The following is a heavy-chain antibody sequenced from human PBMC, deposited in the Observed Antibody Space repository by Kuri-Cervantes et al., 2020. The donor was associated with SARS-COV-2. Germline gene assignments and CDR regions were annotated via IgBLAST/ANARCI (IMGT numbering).Heavy chain of an antibody. J-gene: IGHJ6*03. CDR3: ARGGYYDFWSGYLRDSYYYMDV. CDR2: ISSSSSYI. V-gene: IGHV3-21*01. D-gene: IGHD3-3*01. Sequence: GESLKISCAASGFTFSSYWMSWVRQAPGKGLEWVSSISSSSSYIYYADSVKGRFTISRDNAKNSLYLQMNSLRAEDTAVYYCARGGYYDFWSGYLRDSYYYMDVWGKGTTVTVSS. CDR1: GFTFSSYW.